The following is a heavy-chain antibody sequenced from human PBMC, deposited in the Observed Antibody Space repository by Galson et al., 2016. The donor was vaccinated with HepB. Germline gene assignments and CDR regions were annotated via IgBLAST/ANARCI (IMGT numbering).Heavy chain of an antibody. Sequence: SLRLSCAASGFTFNSYVMHWVRQAPGKGLEWVAVIWYDGSHERYVESVKGRFTISRDNSKNTVDLQMNSLRVEDSAVYYCARGPLTVNTYCCWFDPWGQGTLVTVSS. D-gene: IGHD4-17*01. J-gene: IGHJ5*02. CDR1: GFTFNSYV. CDR2: IWYDGSHE. V-gene: IGHV3-33*01. CDR3: ARGPLTVNTYCCWFDP.